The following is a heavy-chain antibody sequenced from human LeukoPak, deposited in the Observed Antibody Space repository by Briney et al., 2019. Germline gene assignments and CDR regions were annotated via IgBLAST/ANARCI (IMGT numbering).Heavy chain of an antibody. J-gene: IGHJ4*02. CDR3: AVDYGDYLLDY. Sequence: SETLSLTCTVSGGSISSSNYYWGWIRQPPGKGLEWIGNINYRGTTYYNPSLKSRVTISVDTSKNQFSLKVRSVTAADTAVYYCAVDYGDYLLDYWGQGTLVTVSS. CDR1: GGSISSSNYY. V-gene: IGHV4-39*07. D-gene: IGHD4-17*01. CDR2: INYRGTT.